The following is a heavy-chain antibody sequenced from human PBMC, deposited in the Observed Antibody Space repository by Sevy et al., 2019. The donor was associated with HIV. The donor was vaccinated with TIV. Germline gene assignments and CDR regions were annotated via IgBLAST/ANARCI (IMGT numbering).Heavy chain of an antibody. CDR1: GGVFNYYA. CDR2: IIPIFGTA. D-gene: IGHD2-21*02. J-gene: IGHJ3*02. Sequence: ASVKVSCKASGGVFNYYAINWVRQAPGQGLEWMGRIIPIFGTANYAQRFQGRVTITADESTSTAYMELSSLRFEDTAVYYCARVESCGGDCPGAFDIWGQGTMVTVSS. CDR3: ARVESCGGDCPGAFDI. V-gene: IGHV1-69*13.